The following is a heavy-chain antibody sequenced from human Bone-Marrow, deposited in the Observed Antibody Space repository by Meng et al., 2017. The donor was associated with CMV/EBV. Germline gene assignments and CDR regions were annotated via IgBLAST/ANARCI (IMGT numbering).Heavy chain of an antibody. CDR3: ARQVDGYRVDY. D-gene: IGHD5-24*01. CDR2: IYYSGSS. CDR1: GGSISSYY. V-gene: IGHV4-59*03. Sequence: SETLSLTCTVSGGSISSYYWSWIRQPPGKGLEWIGYIYYSGSSNYNPSLKSRVTISVDTSKNQFSLKLSSVTAADTAVYYCARQVDGYRVDYWGQGPLDPVSS. J-gene: IGHJ4*02.